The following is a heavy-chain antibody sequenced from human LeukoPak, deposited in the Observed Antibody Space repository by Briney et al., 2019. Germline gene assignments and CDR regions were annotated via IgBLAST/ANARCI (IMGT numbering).Heavy chain of an antibody. D-gene: IGHD3-22*01. Sequence: PGGSLRLSCAASGFTFSSYGMHWVRQAPGKGLEWVAVIWYDGSNKYYADSVKGRFTISRDNSKNTLYLQMNSLRAGDTAVYYCAKDLSGYDSSGYYRSPFDYWGQGTLVTVSS. J-gene: IGHJ4*02. CDR1: GFTFSSYG. CDR3: AKDLSGYDSSGYYRSPFDY. V-gene: IGHV3-33*06. CDR2: IWYDGSNK.